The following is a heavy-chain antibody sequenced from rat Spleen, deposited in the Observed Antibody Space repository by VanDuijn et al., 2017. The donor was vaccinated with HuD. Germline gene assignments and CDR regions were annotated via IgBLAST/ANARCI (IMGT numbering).Heavy chain of an antibody. Sequence: QVQLKESGPGLVQPSQTLSLTCTVSGFSLTSYNVHWVRQPPGKGLEWMGRMRYNGETSYNSALKSRLSIIRETSKNQVFLKMNSLQTDDSGTYYCTRDGGELTPFDYWGQGVMVTVSS. CDR1: GFSLTSYN. J-gene: IGHJ2*01. D-gene: IGHD1-1*01. CDR3: TRDGGELTPFDY. V-gene: IGHV2-63*01. CDR2: MRYNGET.